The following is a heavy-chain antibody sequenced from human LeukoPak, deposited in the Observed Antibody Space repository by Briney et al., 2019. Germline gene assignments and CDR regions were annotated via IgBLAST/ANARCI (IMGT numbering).Heavy chain of an antibody. J-gene: IGHJ5*02. V-gene: IGHV3-21*01. Sequence: GGSLRLSCAASGFTLRSYTMNWVRQAPGKGLEWVSSIGISSNKIYYADSVKGRFIISRDNAKNSVYLQMNSLRAEDTAVYYCARDAPNYDYVWGSYRSNWFDPWGQGTLVTVSS. D-gene: IGHD3-16*02. CDR3: ARDAPNYDYVWGSYRSNWFDP. CDR2: IGISSNKI. CDR1: GFTLRSYT.